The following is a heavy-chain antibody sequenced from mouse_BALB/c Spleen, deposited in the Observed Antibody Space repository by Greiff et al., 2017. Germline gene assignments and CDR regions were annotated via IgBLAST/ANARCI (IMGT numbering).Heavy chain of an antibody. V-gene: IGHV5-17*02. CDR2: ISSGSSTI. J-gene: IGHJ4*01. CDR3: AREGNYYGSSSYAMDY. Sequence: VQLKESGGGLVQPGGSRKLSCAASGFTFSSFGMHWVRQAPEKGLEWVAYISSGSSTIYYADTVKGRFTISRDNPKNTLFLQMTSLRSEDTAMYYCAREGNYYGSSSYAMDYWGQGTSVTVSA. D-gene: IGHD1-1*01. CDR1: GFTFSSFG.